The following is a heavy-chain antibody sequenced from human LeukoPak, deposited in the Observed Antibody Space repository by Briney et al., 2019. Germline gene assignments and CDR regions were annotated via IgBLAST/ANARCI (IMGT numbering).Heavy chain of an antibody. CDR3: ARDAAAGMLRFLEWFPDLDP. Sequence: GASVKVSCKASGYTFTSYGISWVRQAPGQGLEWMGWISAYNGNTNYAQKLQGRVTMTTDTSTSTAYMELRSLRSDDTAVYYCARDAAAGMLRFLEWFPDLDPWGQGTLVTVSP. V-gene: IGHV1-18*01. D-gene: IGHD3-3*01. CDR1: GYTFTSYG. J-gene: IGHJ5*02. CDR2: ISAYNGNT.